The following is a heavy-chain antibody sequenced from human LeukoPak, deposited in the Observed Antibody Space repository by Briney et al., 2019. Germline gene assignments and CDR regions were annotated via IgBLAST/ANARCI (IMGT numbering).Heavy chain of an antibody. J-gene: IGHJ5*02. D-gene: IGHD6-13*01. CDR1: GFTSSSYA. CDR3: AKGAGAAAVNWFDP. CDR2: ISGSGGST. Sequence: PGGSLRLSCAVSGFTSSSYAMSWVRPAAGKGLEWVSAISGSGGSTYYADSVKGRFTISRDNSKNTLYLQMNSLRAEDTAVYNCAKGAGAAAVNWFDPWGQGTLVTVSS. V-gene: IGHV3-23*01.